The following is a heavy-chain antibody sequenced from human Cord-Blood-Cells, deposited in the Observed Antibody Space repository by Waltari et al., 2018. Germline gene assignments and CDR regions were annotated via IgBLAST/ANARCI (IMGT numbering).Heavy chain of an antibody. V-gene: IGHV3-30*04. D-gene: IGHD6-13*01. CDR2: ISYDGSNK. Sequence: QVQLVESGGGVVQPGRSLRLSCAASGFTFSSYAMHWVRQAPGKGLEWVAVISYDGSNKYYADSVKGRFTISRDNSKNTLYLQMNSLRAEDTAVYYCARDLAAAGTHYYYGMDVWGQGTTVTVSS. CDR1: GFTFSSYA. CDR3: ARDLAAAGTHYYYGMDV. J-gene: IGHJ6*02.